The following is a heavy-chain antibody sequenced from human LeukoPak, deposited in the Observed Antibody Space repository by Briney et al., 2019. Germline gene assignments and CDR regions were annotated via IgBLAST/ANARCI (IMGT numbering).Heavy chain of an antibody. CDR3: ATARNFRFEY. V-gene: IGHV3-74*01. J-gene: IGHJ4*02. D-gene: IGHD1-7*01. Sequence: GGSLRLSCATSGLTFRTTWMHWVRQAPGKGLMWVSRMNGEGTTRDYADSVKGRFTVSRDYAKNTLFLQMNNLRTEDTALYFCATARNFRFEYWGQGSLVIVSA. CDR1: GLTFRTTW. CDR2: MNGEGTTR.